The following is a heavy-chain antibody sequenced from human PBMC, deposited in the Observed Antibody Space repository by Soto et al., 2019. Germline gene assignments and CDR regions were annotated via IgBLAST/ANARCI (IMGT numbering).Heavy chain of an antibody. V-gene: IGHV3-23*01. J-gene: IGHJ4*02. Sequence: EVQLLESGGGLVQPGGSLRLSCAAFGFTFSNYAMSWVRQAPGKGLEWVSGISGSGGNTYYADSVKGRFTISRDNSKNTLYLQMNSLRAEDTAVYYCAKAYCGGNCYYQIYYWGQGTLVTVSS. D-gene: IGHD2-21*02. CDR1: GFTFSNYA. CDR2: ISGSGGNT. CDR3: AKAYCGGNCYYQIYY.